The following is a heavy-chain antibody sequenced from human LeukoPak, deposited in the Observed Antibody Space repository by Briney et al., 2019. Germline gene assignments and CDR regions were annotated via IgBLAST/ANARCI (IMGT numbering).Heavy chain of an antibody. J-gene: IGHJ4*02. Sequence: PGGSLRLSCAASGFTFSSYAMHWVRQAPGKGLEWVAVISYDGSNKYYADSVKGRFTISRGNSKNTLYLQMNSLRAEDTAVYYCARSPGSIAVAGTGTLFDYWGQGTLVTVSS. CDR2: ISYDGSNK. V-gene: IGHV3-30*04. D-gene: IGHD6-19*01. CDR3: ARSPGSIAVAGTGTLFDY. CDR1: GFTFSSYA.